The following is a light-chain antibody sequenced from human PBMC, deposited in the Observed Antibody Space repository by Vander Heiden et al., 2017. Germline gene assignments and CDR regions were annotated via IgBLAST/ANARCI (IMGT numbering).Light chain of an antibody. CDR2: TNN. Sequence: QSVLTQPPSASGTPGQWVTISCSGSSSNIGSNYVYWYQQLPGPAPKLLIYTNNQRPSGVPDRFSGSKSGTSASLAITGLRSEDEADYYCATWDDSLTVVFGGGTKLTVL. CDR1: SSNIGSNY. V-gene: IGLV1-47*02. CDR3: ATWDDSLTVV. J-gene: IGLJ2*01.